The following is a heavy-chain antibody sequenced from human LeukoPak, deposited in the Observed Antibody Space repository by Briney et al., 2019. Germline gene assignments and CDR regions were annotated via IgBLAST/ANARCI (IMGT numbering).Heavy chain of an antibody. CDR1: GFTFSSYA. J-gene: IGHJ4*02. D-gene: IGHD3-16*01. V-gene: IGHV3-23*01. CDR2: ISGSGGST. CDR3: AKDPEDYVRGSPDY. Sequence: GGSLRLSCAASGFTFSSYAMSWVRQAPGKGLEWVSAISGSGGSTYYADSVKGRFTISRDNSKNTLYLQMNSLRAEDTAVYYCAKDPEDYVRGSPDYWGQGTLVTVSS.